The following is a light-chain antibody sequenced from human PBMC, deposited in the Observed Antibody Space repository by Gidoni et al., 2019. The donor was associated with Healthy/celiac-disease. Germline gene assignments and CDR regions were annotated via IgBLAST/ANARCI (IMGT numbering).Light chain of an antibody. Sequence: IGVTQSPLYLPVTPGAPAYIPCRSRQSLLHSHGYNYLDWYLQKPGPSPHLLVSFGSNRAPAGPDSFSCSASFTDFTMNIRRVDAEDVWVYYCIHALQTPFTFGPGTKVDIK. J-gene: IGKJ3*01. CDR2: FGS. CDR3: IHALQTPFT. CDR1: QSLLHSHGYNY. V-gene: IGKV2-28*01.